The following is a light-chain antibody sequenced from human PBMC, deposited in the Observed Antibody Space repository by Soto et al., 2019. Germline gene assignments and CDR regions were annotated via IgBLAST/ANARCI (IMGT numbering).Light chain of an antibody. J-gene: IGKJ2*01. V-gene: IGKV3-11*01. CDR1: QSVSSY. CDR3: QQRSNWPPYT. CDR2: DAS. Sequence: EIVLTQSPATLSLSPGERATLSCRASQSVSSYLAWYQQKPGQAPRLLIYDASNSATGIPARFSGSGSGTDFTLTISSREPEDVAVYYCQQRSNWPPYTFGQGTKLEIK.